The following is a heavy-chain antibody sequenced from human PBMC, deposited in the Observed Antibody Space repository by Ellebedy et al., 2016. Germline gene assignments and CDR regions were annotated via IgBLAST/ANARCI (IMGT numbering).Heavy chain of an antibody. D-gene: IGHD4-23*01. J-gene: IGHJ4*02. V-gene: IGHV4-4*07. CDR3: ARGSTVLDGGHSGFDY. CDR1: GGSINGYY. Sequence: SETLSLXXTVSGGSINGYYWTWIRQPAGKGLEWIGRISVSGSTNYNPSLKTRVTMSVDTSKNQFSLHLSSVTAADTAVYYCARGSTVLDGGHSGFDYWGQGTLVTVTS. CDR2: ISVSGST.